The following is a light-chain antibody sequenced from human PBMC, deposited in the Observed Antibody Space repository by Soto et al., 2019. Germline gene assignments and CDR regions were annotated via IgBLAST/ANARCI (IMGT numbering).Light chain of an antibody. CDR1: QSVSSSY. CDR2: GAS. J-gene: IGKJ1*01. V-gene: IGKV3-20*01. CDR3: QQYGSSGT. Sequence: SSQSPGTLSLYPGERATLSCRASQSVSSSYLAWYQQKPGQAPRLLIYGASNRATGIPDRFSGSGSGTDFTLTISRLEPEDFAVYYCQQYGSSGTFGQGTKVDI.